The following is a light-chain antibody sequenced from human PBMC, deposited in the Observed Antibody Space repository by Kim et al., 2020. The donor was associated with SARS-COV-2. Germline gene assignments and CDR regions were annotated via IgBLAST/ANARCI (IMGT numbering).Light chain of an antibody. J-gene: IGLJ3*02. CDR2: RNN. CDR3: SAWDNNLSAWV. V-gene: IGLV10-54*01. Sequence: RQTDTLPCPGKRNKGGNPGSVWRQQHQGHPPNRLSYRNNDRPSGISERFSASRSGNTASLTITGLQPEDDADYYCSAWDNNLSAWVFGGGTQLTVL. CDR1: RNKGGNPG.